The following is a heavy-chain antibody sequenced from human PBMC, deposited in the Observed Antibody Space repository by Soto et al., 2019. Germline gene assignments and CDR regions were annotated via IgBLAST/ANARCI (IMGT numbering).Heavy chain of an antibody. V-gene: IGHV1-18*01. D-gene: IGHD3-10*01. J-gene: IGHJ4*02. Sequence: QVQRVQSGAEVKKPGASVKVSCKASGYTFTSYGISWVRQAPGQGLEWMGWIGAYNGNTNYAQKLQGRVTMTTDPSTGTAYMELRSLRSDDTAVYYCARGGSGSYYNNCFDYWGQGTLVTVSS. CDR3: ARGGSGSYYNNCFDY. CDR2: IGAYNGNT. CDR1: GYTFTSYG.